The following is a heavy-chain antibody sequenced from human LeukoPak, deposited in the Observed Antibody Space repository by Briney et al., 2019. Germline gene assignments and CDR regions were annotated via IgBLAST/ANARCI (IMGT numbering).Heavy chain of an antibody. CDR3: ASRDVDIVATTTKFDY. D-gene: IGHD5-12*01. V-gene: IGHV4-34*01. CDR2: INHSGST. Sequence: PSETLSLTWAVYGGSFSGYYWSWICQPPGKGLEWIGEINHSGSTNYNPSLKSRVTISVDTSKNQFSLKLSSVTAADTAVYYCASRDVDIVATTTKFDYWGQGTLVTVSS. J-gene: IGHJ4*02. CDR1: GGSFSGYY.